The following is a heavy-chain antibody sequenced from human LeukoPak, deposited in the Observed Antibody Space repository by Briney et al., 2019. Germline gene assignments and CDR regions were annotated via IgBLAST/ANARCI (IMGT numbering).Heavy chain of an antibody. CDR1: GYTFISYG. CDR3: ARDPRPYRGSWDNGMDV. Sequence: ASVKVFCKASGYTFISYGISWVRQAPGQGLEWLGWISAYIGNTNYVQKFQGRVTMTTDTSTSTAYMELRSLRTDDTAVYYCARDPRPYRGSWDNGMDVWGQGTTVTVSS. CDR2: ISAYIGNT. V-gene: IGHV1-18*01. J-gene: IGHJ6*02. D-gene: IGHD6-13*01.